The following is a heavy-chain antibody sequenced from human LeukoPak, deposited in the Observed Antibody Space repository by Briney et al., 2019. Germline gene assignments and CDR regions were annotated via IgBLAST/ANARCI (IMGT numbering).Heavy chain of an antibody. D-gene: IGHD3-3*01. J-gene: IGHJ4*02. CDR3: AREWYYDFWSGFDY. CDR1: GFTFSSYA. V-gene: IGHV3-30-3*01. CDR2: ISYDGSNK. Sequence: GGSLRLSCAASGFTFSSYAMSWVRQAPGKGLEWVAVISYDGSNKYYADSVKGRFTISRDNSKNTLYLQMNSLRAEDTAVYYCAREWYYDFWSGFDYWGQGTLVTVSS.